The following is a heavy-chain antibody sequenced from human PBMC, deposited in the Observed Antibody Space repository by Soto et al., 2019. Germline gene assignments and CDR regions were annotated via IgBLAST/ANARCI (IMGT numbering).Heavy chain of an antibody. CDR2: ISAYIGNT. Sequence: ASVKVSCKASGYTFTSYGISWVRQAPGQGLEWMGWISAYIGNTNYAQKLRGRVTITADTSTSTAYMELSSLRSEDTAVYYCASYKVPVTTGHFYYFDYWGQGTLVTVSS. J-gene: IGHJ4*02. V-gene: IGHV1-18*01. D-gene: IGHD4-17*01. CDR3: ASYKVPVTTGHFYYFDY. CDR1: GYTFTSYG.